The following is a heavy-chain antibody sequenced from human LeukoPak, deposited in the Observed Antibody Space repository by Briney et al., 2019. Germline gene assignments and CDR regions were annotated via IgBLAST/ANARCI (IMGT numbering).Heavy chain of an antibody. CDR2: ISPNNGNT. J-gene: IGHJ3*02. CDR3: TRVRNSNNWWGAFDI. V-gene: IGHV1-18*01. D-gene: IGHD1-1*01. CDR1: GYTFDTSS. Sequence: ASVKVSCKAFGYTFDTSSISWVRQAPGQRLEWMGWISPNNGNTHYAQGVQGRVTMTTDTSRSTAYMDLRSLRSDDTAVYYCTRVRNSNNWWGAFDIWGQGTMVTVSS.